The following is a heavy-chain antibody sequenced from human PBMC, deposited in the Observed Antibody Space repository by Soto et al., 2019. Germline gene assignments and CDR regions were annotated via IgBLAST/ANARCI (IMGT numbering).Heavy chain of an antibody. CDR1: GFSFSDHF. CDR3: PCISGTFGY. CDR2: IQTKRQTYIT. V-gene: IGHV3-72*01. D-gene: IGHD6-25*01. Sequence: GGSLRFSCAASGFSFSDHFMDWVRQAPGKGLQWVGRIQTKRQTYITEYAASLEGRFSISRDDSKNSLYLQVNRLKTEDTAVYFCPCISGTFGYWGPGTLVTVSS. J-gene: IGHJ4*02.